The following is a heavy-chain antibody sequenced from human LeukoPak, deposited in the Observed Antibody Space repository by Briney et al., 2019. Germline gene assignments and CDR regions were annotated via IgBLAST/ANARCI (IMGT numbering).Heavy chain of an antibody. Sequence: GGSLRLSCAASGFTFSRYSMNWVRQAPGKGLEWVSSISSSSSYIYYADSVKGRFTISRDNAKNSLYLQMNSLRAEDTAVYYCARTYYDILTSYNPYFDYWGQGTLVTVSS. CDR3: ARTYYDILTSYNPYFDY. J-gene: IGHJ4*02. CDR1: GFTFSRYS. V-gene: IGHV3-21*01. CDR2: ISSSSSYI. D-gene: IGHD3-9*01.